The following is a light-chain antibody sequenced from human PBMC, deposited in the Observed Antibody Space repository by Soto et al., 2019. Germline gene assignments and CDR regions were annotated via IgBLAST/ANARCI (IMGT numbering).Light chain of an antibody. CDR2: EVT. V-gene: IGLV2-8*01. CDR1: SRDVGDYDY. Sequence: QAVLTPPPSASRCPGEPVTISCTGNSRDVGDYDYLSWYQQHPCNVPKLIIYEVTKRPSGVPDRFSGSKSGNTASLTVSGLQAEDEADYYCSSYAGGNNLLFGGGTKVTVL. CDR3: SSYAGGNNLL. J-gene: IGLJ2*01.